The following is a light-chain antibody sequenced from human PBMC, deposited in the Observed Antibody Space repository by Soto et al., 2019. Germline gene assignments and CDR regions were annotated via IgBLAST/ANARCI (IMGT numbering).Light chain of an antibody. V-gene: IGKV3-15*01. CDR3: QQYNRWPFT. Sequence: EMVITQAPVTVSVSPGESAALCCRASQSVISNLALYQQKPGQAPRLLIYGASTRATGIPDRFSGSGSGTEFTLTISSLQSGDFAVYYCQQYNRWPFTFGPGTKVDIK. CDR2: GAS. J-gene: IGKJ3*01. CDR1: QSVISN.